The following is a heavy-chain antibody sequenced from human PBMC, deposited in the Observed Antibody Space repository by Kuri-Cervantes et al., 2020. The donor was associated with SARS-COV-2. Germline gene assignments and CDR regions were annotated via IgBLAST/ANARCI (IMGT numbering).Heavy chain of an antibody. CDR3: ARSRRVWFDP. J-gene: IGHJ5*02. D-gene: IGHD1-14*01. V-gene: IGHV4-30-4*01. Sequence: SETLSLTCTVSGGSISSDDYYWSWIRQPPGKGLEWIGYIYYSGSTYYNPSLKSRVTISVDTSKNQFSLKLSSVTAADTAVYYCARSRRVWFDPWGQGTLVTVSS. CDR2: IYYSGST. CDR1: GGSISSDDYY.